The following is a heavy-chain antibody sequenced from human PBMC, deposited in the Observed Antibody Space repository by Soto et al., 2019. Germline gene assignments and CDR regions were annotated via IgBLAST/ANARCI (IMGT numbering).Heavy chain of an antibody. Sequence: SETLSLTCAVYGGSFSGYYWTWIRQPPGTGLEWIGEINHSGSTNYNPSLKSRVTISVDRSKNQFSLKLSSVTAADTAVYYCARAHVLGTYGMDVWGQGTTVTV. CDR1: GGSFSGYY. CDR2: INHSGST. J-gene: IGHJ6*02. D-gene: IGHD3-3*02. V-gene: IGHV4-34*01. CDR3: ARAHVLGTYGMDV.